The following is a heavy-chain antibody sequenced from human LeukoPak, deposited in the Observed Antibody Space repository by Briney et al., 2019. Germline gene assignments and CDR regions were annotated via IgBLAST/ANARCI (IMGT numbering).Heavy chain of an antibody. V-gene: IGHV1-69*13. J-gene: IGHJ5*02. D-gene: IGHD2-2*02. CDR3: ASRAGYCSSTSCYTGWFDP. Sequence: SVKVSCKASGGTFSSYAISWVRHAPGQGLEWMGGIIPIFGTANYAQKFQGRVTITADESTSTAYMELSSLRSEDTAVYYCASRAGYCSSTSCYTGWFDPWGQGTLVTVSS. CDR2: IIPIFGTA. CDR1: GGTFSSYA.